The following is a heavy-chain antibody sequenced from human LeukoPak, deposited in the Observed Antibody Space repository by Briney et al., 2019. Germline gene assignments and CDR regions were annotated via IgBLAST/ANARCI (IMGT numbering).Heavy chain of an antibody. CDR1: GYTFTSYD. Sequence: ASVKDSCKASGYTFTSYDINWVRRATGQGLEWMGWMNPNSGNTGYAQKFQGRVTMTRNTSISTAYMEPSSLRSEDTAVYYCARGLTPRYSGYAGGDAFDIWGQGTMVSVSS. J-gene: IGHJ3*02. D-gene: IGHD5-12*01. V-gene: IGHV1-8*01. CDR3: ARGLTPRYSGYAGGDAFDI. CDR2: MNPNSGNT.